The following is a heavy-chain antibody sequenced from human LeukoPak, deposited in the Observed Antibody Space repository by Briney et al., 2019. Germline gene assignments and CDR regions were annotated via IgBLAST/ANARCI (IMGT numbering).Heavy chain of an antibody. Sequence: TGGSLRLSCAASGFTFSNYGMSWVRQAPGKGLEWVSAITGGAASTNYADSVKGRFAISRDNSKNTLYLQMNSLRAEDTAMYYCARRSHGSTAFDYWGQGTLVTVSS. CDR1: GFTFSNYG. D-gene: IGHD3-10*01. CDR3: ARRSHGSTAFDY. J-gene: IGHJ4*02. CDR2: ITGGAAST. V-gene: IGHV3-23*01.